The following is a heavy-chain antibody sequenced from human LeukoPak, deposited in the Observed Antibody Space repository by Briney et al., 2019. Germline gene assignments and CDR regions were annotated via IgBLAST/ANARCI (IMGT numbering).Heavy chain of an antibody. CDR1: GFIFSSYG. Sequence: GGALRLSCAASGFIFSSYGTHCVRQAPGKGLEWVAVISYDGSNKYYADFVKGRFTISRDNSKNTLYLQMNSLRAEDTAVYYCAKDAYQLLWGFDYWGQGTLVTVSS. D-gene: IGHD2-2*01. CDR3: AKDAYQLLWGFDY. J-gene: IGHJ4*02. CDR2: ISYDGSNK. V-gene: IGHV3-30*18.